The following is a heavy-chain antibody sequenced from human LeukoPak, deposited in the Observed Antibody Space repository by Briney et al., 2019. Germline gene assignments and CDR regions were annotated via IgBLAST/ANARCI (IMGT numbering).Heavy chain of an antibody. J-gene: IGHJ4*02. CDR2: INRSGST. V-gene: IGHV4-34*01. CDR1: GGSFSGYY. CDR3: ARLNDYIWGSYRPYFDY. D-gene: IGHD3-16*02. Sequence: SETLSLTCAVYGGSFSGYYWSWIRQPPGKGLEWIGEINRSGSTNYNPSLKSRVTISVDTSKNQFSLKLSSVTAADTAVYYCARLNDYIWGSYRPYFDYWGQGTLLTVSS.